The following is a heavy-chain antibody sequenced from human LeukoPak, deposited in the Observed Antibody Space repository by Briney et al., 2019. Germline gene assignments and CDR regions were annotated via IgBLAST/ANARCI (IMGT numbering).Heavy chain of an antibody. CDR2: IIPIFGTA. J-gene: IGHJ4*02. CDR3: ARDSYYDSSGLSDC. D-gene: IGHD3-22*01. Sequence: ASVKVSCKASGGTFSGYAISWVRQAPGQGLEWMGRIIPIFGTANYAQKFQGRVTITTDESTSTAYMELSSLRSEDTAVYYCARDSYYDSSGLSDCWGQGTLVTVSS. V-gene: IGHV1-69*05. CDR1: GGTFSGYA.